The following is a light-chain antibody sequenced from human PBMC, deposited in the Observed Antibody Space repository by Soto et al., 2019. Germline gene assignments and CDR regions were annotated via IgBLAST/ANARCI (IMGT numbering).Light chain of an antibody. CDR3: QQYNSYSP. CDR1: QSISSW. Sequence: DIQMTQSPSTLSASVGDRVTITCRASQSISSWLAWYQQKPGKAPKLLIYDASSLESGVPSRFSGSGSGTEFILTISSLQPDDFATYYCQQYNSYSPFGQGTKVEIK. V-gene: IGKV1-5*01. CDR2: DAS. J-gene: IGKJ1*01.